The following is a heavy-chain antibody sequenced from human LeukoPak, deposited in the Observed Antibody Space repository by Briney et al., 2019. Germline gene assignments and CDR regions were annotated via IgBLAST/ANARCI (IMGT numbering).Heavy chain of an antibody. V-gene: IGHV3-7*01. D-gene: IGHD4/OR15-4a*01. CDR1: GFIFTNYW. J-gene: IGHJ4*02. CDR3: ARDWRAMTVAY. Sequence: GGSLRLSCASSGFIFTNYWMTWVRQAPGKGLEWVGNIHKDGSEKYYVDSMKGRFIIPREDAKKSGYLQMNSLRAEDTAVYYCARDWRAMTVAYWGQGTLVTVFS. CDR2: IHKDGSEK.